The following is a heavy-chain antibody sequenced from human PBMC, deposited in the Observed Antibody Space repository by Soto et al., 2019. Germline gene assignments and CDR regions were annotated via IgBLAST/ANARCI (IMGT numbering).Heavy chain of an antibody. V-gene: IGHV4-59*12. D-gene: IGHD2-2*01. CDR1: GGSISSYY. CDR2: IYYSGST. J-gene: IGHJ3*02. CDR3: ARDFVGYCSSTSCSSFRDAFDI. Sequence: SETLSLTCTVSGGSISSYYWSWIRQPPWKGLEWIGYIYYSGSTNYNPSLKSRVTISVDTSKNQFSLKLSSVTAADTAVYYCARDFVGYCSSTSCSSFRDAFDIWGQGTMVTVSS.